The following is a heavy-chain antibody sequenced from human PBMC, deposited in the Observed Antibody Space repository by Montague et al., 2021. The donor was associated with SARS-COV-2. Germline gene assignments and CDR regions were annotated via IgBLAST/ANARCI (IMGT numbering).Heavy chain of an antibody. D-gene: IGHD5-18*01. Sequence: TLSLTCTVSGDSISSGNFHWNWIRQPAGEGPEWIGRMYISGISDYNPSLKSRVPISLDTSKNQVSLKLTSVTAADMAVYYCARSHAYGYGADAPDIWGQGTMVTVSS. CDR1: GDSISSGNFH. CDR2: MYISGIS. J-gene: IGHJ3*02. V-gene: IGHV4-61*02. CDR3: ARSHAYGYGADAPDI.